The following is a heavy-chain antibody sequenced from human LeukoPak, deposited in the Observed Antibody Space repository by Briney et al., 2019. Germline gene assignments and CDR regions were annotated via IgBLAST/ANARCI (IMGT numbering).Heavy chain of an antibody. D-gene: IGHD3-22*01. CDR1: GGSISSSGSY. CDR3: ARTYSSGQGAYY. V-gene: IGHV4-39*07. CDR2: IHNSGTT. Sequence: SETLSLTCTVSGGSISSSGSYWGWVRQPPGRGLGWIGIIHNSGTTYFNPSLKSRVTISVDTSKNQFSLKLSAVTAADTAIYYCARTYSSGQGAYYWGQGTLVTVSS. J-gene: IGHJ4*02.